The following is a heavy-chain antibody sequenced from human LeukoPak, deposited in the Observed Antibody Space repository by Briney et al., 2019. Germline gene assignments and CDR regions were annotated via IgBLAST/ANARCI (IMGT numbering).Heavy chain of an antibody. CDR3: AAVGWEYSSSPLPMDV. V-gene: IGHV1-58*01. CDR1: GFTFPSSG. D-gene: IGHD6-6*01. J-gene: IGHJ6*02. Sequence: SVKVSCTASGFTFPSSGVQWVRQARGQRLEWIGWIVVGSGNTNYAQKFQERVIITRDMSTSTAYMELSSLRSEDTAVYYCAAVGWEYSSSPLPMDVWGQGTTVTVSS. CDR2: IVVGSGNT.